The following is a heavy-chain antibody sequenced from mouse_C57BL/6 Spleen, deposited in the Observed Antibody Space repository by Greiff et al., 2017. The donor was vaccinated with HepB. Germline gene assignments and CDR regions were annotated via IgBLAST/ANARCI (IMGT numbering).Heavy chain of an antibody. CDR2: ISGGGGNT. D-gene: IGHD2-5*01. CDR1: GFTFSSYT. J-gene: IGHJ2*01. CDR3: ARQTIVNYFDY. V-gene: IGHV5-9*01. Sequence: EVNVVESGGGLVKPGGSLKLSCAASGFTFSSYTMSWVRQTPEKRLEWVATISGGGGNTYYPDSVKGRFTISRDNAKNTLYLQMSSLRSEDTALYYCARQTIVNYFDYWGQGTTLTVSS.